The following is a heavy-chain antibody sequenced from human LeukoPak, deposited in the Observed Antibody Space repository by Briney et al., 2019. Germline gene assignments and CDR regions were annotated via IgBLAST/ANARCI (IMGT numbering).Heavy chain of an antibody. CDR3: ARPSQYFYDSSGYSEYSYDY. D-gene: IGHD3-22*01. CDR1: GGTFSRFA. J-gene: IGHJ4*02. V-gene: IGHV1-69*04. CDR2: FIPMHNVE. Sequence: GASVKVSCKASGGTFSRFAISWVRQAPGQGLEWMGRFIPMHNVEDVAQKFQGRVTITADKTTSTSYMELSSLRSEDTAVYYCARPSQYFYDSSGYSEYSYDYWGQGTLVTVSS.